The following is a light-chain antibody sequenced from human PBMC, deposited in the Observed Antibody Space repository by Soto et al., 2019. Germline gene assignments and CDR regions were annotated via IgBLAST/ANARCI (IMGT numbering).Light chain of an antibody. Sequence: QSALTQPASVSGYPGQSITISCTGTSSDVGGYNYVSWYQQHPGKAPKLMIYDVSTRPSGVSNRFSGSKSGNTASLTISGLQAEDEADYYCSSYTSSSTLYVVFGGGTKVTVL. J-gene: IGLJ2*01. CDR1: SSDVGGYNY. CDR2: DVS. CDR3: SSYTSSSTLYVV. V-gene: IGLV2-14*01.